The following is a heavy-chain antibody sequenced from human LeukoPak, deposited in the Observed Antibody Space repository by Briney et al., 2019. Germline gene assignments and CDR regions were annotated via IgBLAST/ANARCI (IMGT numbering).Heavy chain of an antibody. J-gene: IGHJ4*02. V-gene: IGHV4-59*01. Sequence: SETLSLTCAVYGGSFSGYYWSWIRQPPGKGLEWIGYIHFSGSTSYNPSLKSRVTISVDTSKNQFSLKLRSVTAADTAVYYCARAFWGSGIDYWGQGTLVTVSS. CDR3: ARAFWGSGIDY. CDR1: GGSFSGYY. D-gene: IGHD3-16*01. CDR2: IHFSGST.